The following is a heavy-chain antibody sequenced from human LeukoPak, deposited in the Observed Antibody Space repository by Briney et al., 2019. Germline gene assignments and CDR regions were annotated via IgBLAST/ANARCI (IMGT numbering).Heavy chain of an antibody. Sequence: NPSETLSLTCTVSGGPISSYYWSWIRQTPGKGLEWIGCINYSGNTDYSPSLKSRLTISVDTSKNQFSLRLRSVTAADTAVYYCARSSGWSFFDCWGQGSLVTVSS. D-gene: IGHD6-19*01. CDR2: INYSGNT. J-gene: IGHJ4*02. CDR3: ARSSGWSFFDC. CDR1: GGPISSYY. V-gene: IGHV4-59*01.